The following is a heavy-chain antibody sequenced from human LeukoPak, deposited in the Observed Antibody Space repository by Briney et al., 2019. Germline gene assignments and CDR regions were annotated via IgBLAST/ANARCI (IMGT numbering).Heavy chain of an antibody. CDR1: GFTFNNYS. Sequence: GGSLRLSCAASGFTFNNYSMSWVRQAPGKGLEWVSYVSSNSRVTYYADSVKGRFTISRDNANNSLYLQMNSLRDEDTAVYFCARDGRMVRGVHIFLQPRNFDYWGQGTLVTVSS. CDR2: VSSNSRVT. V-gene: IGHV3-48*02. CDR3: ARDGRMVRGVHIFLQPRNFDY. J-gene: IGHJ4*02. D-gene: IGHD3-10*01.